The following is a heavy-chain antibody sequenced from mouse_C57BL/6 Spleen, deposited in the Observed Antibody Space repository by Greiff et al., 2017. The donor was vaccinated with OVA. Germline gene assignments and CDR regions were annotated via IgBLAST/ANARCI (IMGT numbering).Heavy chain of an antibody. D-gene: IGHD1-2*01. CDR2: IYPGDGDT. J-gene: IGHJ1*03. Sequence: QVQLQQSGPELVKPGASVKISCKASGYAFSSSWMNWVKQRPGKGLEWIGRIYPGDGDTNYNGKFKGKATLTADKSSSTAYMQLSSLTSEDSAVYFCARSTTAYWYFDVWGTGTTVTVSS. CDR3: ARSTTAYWYFDV. V-gene: IGHV1-82*01. CDR1: GYAFSSSW.